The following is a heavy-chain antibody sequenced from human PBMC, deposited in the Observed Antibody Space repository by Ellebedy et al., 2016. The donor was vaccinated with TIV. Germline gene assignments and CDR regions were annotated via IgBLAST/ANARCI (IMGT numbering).Heavy chain of an antibody. CDR1: GFTFSNYA. J-gene: IGHJ6*02. CDR2: ISYDGSIE. Sequence: GESLKISCAASGFTFSNYAIHWVRQGPGKGLEWVAVISYDGSIESYADSVKGRFTISRDNSKKTLYLQINSLRLEDTAVYYCARPGSGSYYYGMDVWGQGTTVTVSS. V-gene: IGHV3-30*03. D-gene: IGHD1-26*01. CDR3: ARPGSGSYYYGMDV.